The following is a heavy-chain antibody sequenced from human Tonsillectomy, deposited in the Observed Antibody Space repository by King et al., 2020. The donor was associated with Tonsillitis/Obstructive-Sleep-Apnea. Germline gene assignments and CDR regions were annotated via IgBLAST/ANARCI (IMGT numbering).Heavy chain of an antibody. CDR3: TKVLDGGGGGYEADGYDI. CDR1: GFTFDDYA. Sequence: VQLVESGGVVVQPGGSLRLSCAASGFTFDDYAIHWVRQAPGKGLEWVSLITWDGGDTYYADYVKGRFTISRDNSRNSLYLQMNSLRTEDTALYYCTKVLDGGGGGYEADGYDIWGQGTMVTVSS. V-gene: IGHV3-43*01. J-gene: IGHJ3*02. D-gene: IGHD5-12*01. CDR2: ITWDGGDT.